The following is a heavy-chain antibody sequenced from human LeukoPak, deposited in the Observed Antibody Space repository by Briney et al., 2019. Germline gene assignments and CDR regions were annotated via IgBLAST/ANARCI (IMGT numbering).Heavy chain of an antibody. CDR3: AREGRLRPSHIDY. D-gene: IGHD2-15*01. Sequence: PGGSLRLSCAASGFTFSSYSINWVRQAPGQGLDWVSYISSDSNTIYHADSVKGRFTISRDNAQNLLYLQMNSLRAEDTAVYYCAREGRLRPSHIDYWGQGTLVTVSS. CDR2: ISSDSNTI. V-gene: IGHV3-48*04. CDR1: GFTFSSYS. J-gene: IGHJ4*02.